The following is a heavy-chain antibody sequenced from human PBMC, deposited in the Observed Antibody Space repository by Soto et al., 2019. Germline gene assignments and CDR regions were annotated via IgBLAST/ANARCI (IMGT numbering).Heavy chain of an antibody. D-gene: IGHD3-10*01. Sequence: SETLSLTCTVSGGSISSSSYYWGWIRQPPGKGLEWIGSIYYSGSTYYNPSLKGRVTISVDTSKNQFSLKLSSVTAADTAVYYCARQGGVRGVRTPGGMDVCGQGPTVTVSS. CDR1: GGSISSSSYY. V-gene: IGHV4-39*01. J-gene: IGHJ6*02. CDR3: ARQGGVRGVRTPGGMDV. CDR2: IYYSGST.